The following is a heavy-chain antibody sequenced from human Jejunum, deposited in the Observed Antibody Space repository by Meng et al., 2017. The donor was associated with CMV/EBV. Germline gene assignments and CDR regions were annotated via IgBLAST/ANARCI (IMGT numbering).Heavy chain of an antibody. V-gene: IGHV4-4*02. CDR3: AISPTQDPGS. J-gene: IGHJ5*02. CDR2: IHQTGNP. CDR1: GASIYSDIW. Sequence: QVQLRESGPGLVEPSGTLSLTCAVSGASIYSDIWWCWVRQPPGKVLEWIGEIHQTGNPNNNPSLRRRVTISMDESKNQFSLNVSSVTAADTAFYYGAISPTQDPGSWGQGTLVTVSS.